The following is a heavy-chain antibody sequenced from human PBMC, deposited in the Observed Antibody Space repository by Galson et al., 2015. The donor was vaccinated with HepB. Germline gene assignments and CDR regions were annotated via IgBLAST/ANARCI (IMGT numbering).Heavy chain of an antibody. CDR2: ISGSDGST. CDR1: GFTFSSYA. CDR3: TRGFDL. J-gene: IGHJ5*02. Sequence: SLRLSCAASGFTFSSYAMSWVRQAPGKGLEWVSVISGSDGSTYYADSVKGRFTISRGNAENSLYLQMNSLRAEDTAVYYCTRGFDLWGQGTLVTVSS. V-gene: IGHV3-23*01.